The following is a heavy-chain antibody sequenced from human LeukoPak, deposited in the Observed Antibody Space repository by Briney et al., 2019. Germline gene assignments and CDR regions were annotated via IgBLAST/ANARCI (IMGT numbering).Heavy chain of an antibody. CDR3: ARHNEQRLARGYYYYMDV. CDR1: GYSFTRYW. J-gene: IGHJ6*03. V-gene: IGHV5-51*01. CDR2: IHPGDSDT. D-gene: IGHD6-25*01. Sequence: GESLKISCKGSGYSFTRYWIGWVRQMPGKGLEWMGIIHPGDSDTTYCPSFQGQVTISADKSTSTAYLQWSSLKASDTAIYYCARHNEQRLARGYYYYMDVWGKGTTVTVSS.